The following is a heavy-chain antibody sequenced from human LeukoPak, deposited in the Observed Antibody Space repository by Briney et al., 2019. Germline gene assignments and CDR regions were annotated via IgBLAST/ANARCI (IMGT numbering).Heavy chain of an antibody. CDR3: ATDRGSFDAFDI. CDR2: FDPEDGET. D-gene: IGHD3-16*01. CDR1: RYTLTELS. J-gene: IGHJ3*02. V-gene: IGHV1-24*01. Sequence: ASVKVSCKVSRYTLTELSMHWVRQAPGKGLEWMGGFDPEDGETIYAQKFQGRVTMTEDTSTDTAYMELSSLRSEDTAVYYCATDRGSFDAFDIWGQGTMVTVSS.